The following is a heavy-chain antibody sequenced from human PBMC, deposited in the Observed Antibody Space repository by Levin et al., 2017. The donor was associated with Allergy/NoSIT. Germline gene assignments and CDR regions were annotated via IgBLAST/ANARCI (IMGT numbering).Heavy chain of an antibody. Sequence: ASVKVSCKASGYTFTGYYMHWVRQAPGQGLEWMGWINPNSGGTNYAQKFQGRVTMTRDTSISTAYMELSRLRSDDTAVYYCARDAAGRYCSSTSCYETDYWGQGTLVTVSS. D-gene: IGHD2-2*01. V-gene: IGHV1-2*02. CDR2: INPNSGGT. CDR1: GYTFTGYY. CDR3: ARDAAGRYCSSTSCYETDY. J-gene: IGHJ4*02.